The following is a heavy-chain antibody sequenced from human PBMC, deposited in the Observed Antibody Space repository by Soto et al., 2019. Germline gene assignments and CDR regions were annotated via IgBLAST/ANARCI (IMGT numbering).Heavy chain of an antibody. CDR2: IYYTGTT. J-gene: IGHJ5*01. Sequence: SGPTLVNPTQTLTLTCTFSGFSLSTSGMCVSWIRQPPGKGLEWIGYIYYTGTTTYNPSIKSRVTISVDSSKNQFSLNLTSVSAADTPVHYRVTLGAFYQSLDSWGHGTLVNVS. V-gene: IGHV4-61*08. CDR1: GFSLSTSGMC. D-gene: IGHD2-2*01. CDR3: VTLGAFYQSLDS.